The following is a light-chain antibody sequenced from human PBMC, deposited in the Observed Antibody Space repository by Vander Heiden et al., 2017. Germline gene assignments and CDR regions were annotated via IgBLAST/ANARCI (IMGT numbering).Light chain of an antibody. CDR1: QSVSSN. V-gene: IGKV3-15*01. Sequence: EIVMTQSPAPLSVSPGERATLSCRDSQSVSSNVAWYQQKPGQAPRLLIYGASTRATGIPARFSGSGSGTEFTLTSSSLQYEDVAVYYCQQYNNWPMTFGQGTKVEIK. CDR3: QQYNNWPMT. J-gene: IGKJ1*01. CDR2: GAS.